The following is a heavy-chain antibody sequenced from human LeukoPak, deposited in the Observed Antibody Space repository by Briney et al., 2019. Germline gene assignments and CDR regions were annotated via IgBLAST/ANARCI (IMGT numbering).Heavy chain of an antibody. Sequence: QTGGSLRLSCAASGFTFSSYAMSWVRQAPGKGLEWVAVISYDGSNKYYADSVKGRFTISRDNSKNTLYLQMNSLRAEDTAVYYCAKDTSSGRYAAAEYFQHWGQGTLVTVSS. V-gene: IGHV3-30*04. D-gene: IGHD6-19*01. J-gene: IGHJ1*01. CDR2: ISYDGSNK. CDR1: GFTFSSYA. CDR3: AKDTSSGRYAAAEYFQH.